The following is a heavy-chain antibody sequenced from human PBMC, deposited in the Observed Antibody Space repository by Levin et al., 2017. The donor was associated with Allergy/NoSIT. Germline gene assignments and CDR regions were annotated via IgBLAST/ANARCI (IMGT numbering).Heavy chain of an antibody. CDR2: INHSGST. CDR1: GGSFSGYY. Sequence: SQTLSLTCAVYGGSFSGYYWSWIRQPPGKGLEWIGEINHSGSTNYNPSLKSRVTISVDTSKNQFSLKLSSVTAADTAVYYCARAKYYDFWSGYLTRARWFDPWGQGTLVTVSS. J-gene: IGHJ5*02. D-gene: IGHD3-3*01. CDR3: ARAKYYDFWSGYLTRARWFDP. V-gene: IGHV4-34*01.